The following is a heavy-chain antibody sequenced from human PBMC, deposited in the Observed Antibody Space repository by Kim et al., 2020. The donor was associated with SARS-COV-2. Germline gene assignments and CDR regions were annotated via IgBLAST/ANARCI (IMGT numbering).Heavy chain of an antibody. CDR3: ARSGSHSAYGGFHY. J-gene: IGHJ4*02. V-gene: IGHV3-23*01. CDR1: GFTFSDYG. Sequence: GGSLRLSCAASGFTFSDYGMTWVRQAPGKGLEWVSTLSGSSQITHSADSVEGRFTISRDNSRSTLYLQMNSLRPDDTAIYYCARSGSHSAYGGFHYWGRGTLVTVSS. D-gene: IGHD5-12*01. CDR2: LSGSSQIT.